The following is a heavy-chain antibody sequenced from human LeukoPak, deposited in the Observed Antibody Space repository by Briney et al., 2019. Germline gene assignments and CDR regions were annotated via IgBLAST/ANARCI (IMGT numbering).Heavy chain of an antibody. V-gene: IGHV3-23*01. CDR1: GLTLSNHA. Sequence: GGSLRLSCAASGLTLSNHAMSWVRQAPGKGLEWVSSVCGSGRGGITKYADSVKGRFTISRDSSKNTLYLQMNNLRADDTALYYCAKFKNDFWSGYPSDAFDIWGQGTMVTVSS. CDR3: AKFKNDFWSGYPSDAFDI. D-gene: IGHD3-3*01. J-gene: IGHJ3*02. CDR2: VCGSGRGGIT.